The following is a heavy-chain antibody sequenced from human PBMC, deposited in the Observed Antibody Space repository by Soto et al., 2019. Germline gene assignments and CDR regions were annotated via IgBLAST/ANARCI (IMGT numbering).Heavy chain of an antibody. CDR1: GCTFTSYD. CDR2: MNPNSGNT. V-gene: IGHV1-8*01. CDR3: ARGLTRYSSGWYSYWYFDL. D-gene: IGHD6-19*01. J-gene: IGHJ2*01. Sequence: ASVKVSCKASGCTFTSYDINWVRQATGQGLEWMGWMNPNSGNTGYAQKFQGRVTMTRNTSISTAYMELSSLRSEDTAVYYCARGLTRYSSGWYSYWYFDLWGRGTLVTVSS.